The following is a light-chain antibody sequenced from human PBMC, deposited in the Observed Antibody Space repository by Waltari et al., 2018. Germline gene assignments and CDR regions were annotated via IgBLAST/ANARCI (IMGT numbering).Light chain of an antibody. CDR2: AAS. CDR3: LQDYSYPRT. J-gene: IGKJ1*01. Sequence: AIQVTPSPSSLSASVGDRVTITCRASQGIRNDLGWYQQKPGKAPKLLFYAASSLQIGVPSRFSGSGSGTDFTLTISSLQPEDFATYYCLQDYSYPRTFGQGTKVEIK. CDR1: QGIRND. V-gene: IGKV1-6*01.